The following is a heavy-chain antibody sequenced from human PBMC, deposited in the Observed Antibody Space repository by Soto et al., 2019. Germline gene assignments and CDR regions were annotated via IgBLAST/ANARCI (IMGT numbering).Heavy chain of an antibody. CDR1: GFNFRSYA. Sequence: EVQLVQSGGGLVHPGGSLRLSCAASGFNFRSYAMNWVRQVPGKGLEWVSAISGGGDNPYYADSVKGRFTISRDSSRNMVLLQMSSLSVEDSAVYFCAKAPNSNYRHGMDVWGQGTTVIVSS. CDR3: AKAPNSNYRHGMDV. V-gene: IGHV3-23*04. CDR2: ISGGGDNP. D-gene: IGHD1-7*01. J-gene: IGHJ6*02.